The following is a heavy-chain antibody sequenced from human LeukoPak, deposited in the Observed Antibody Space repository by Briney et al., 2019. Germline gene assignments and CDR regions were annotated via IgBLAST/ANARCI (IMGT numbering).Heavy chain of an antibody. D-gene: IGHD3-3*01. J-gene: IGHJ4*02. CDR2: INSDGSST. V-gene: IGHV3-74*01. CDR3: ARVSLRLSGYPY. CDR1: GFTFSSYW. Sequence: GGSLRLSCAASGFTFSSYWMHWVRQAPGKGLVWVSRINSDGSSTSYADSVKGQFTISRGNAKNTLYLQMNSLRAEDTAVCYCARVSLRLSGYPYWGQGTLVTVSS.